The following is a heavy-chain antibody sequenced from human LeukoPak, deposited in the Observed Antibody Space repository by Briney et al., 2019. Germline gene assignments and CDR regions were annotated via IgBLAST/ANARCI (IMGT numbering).Heavy chain of an antibody. CDR3: AKDSSSWYFDY. J-gene: IGHJ4*02. D-gene: IGHD6-13*01. CDR2: ISGGGGST. CDR1: GFTFSTYA. Sequence: PGGSLRLSCAASGFTFSTYAMTWVRQAPGKGLEWVSAISGGGGSTYYADSVKGRFTISRDNSKNTLYLQMNSLRAEDTAVYYCAKDSSSWYFDYWGQGTLVTVSS. V-gene: IGHV3-23*01.